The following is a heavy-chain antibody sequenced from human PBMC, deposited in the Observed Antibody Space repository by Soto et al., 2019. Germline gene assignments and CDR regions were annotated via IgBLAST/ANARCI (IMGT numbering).Heavy chain of an antibody. CDR3: ARGRDYYGSGSYYNGYYYYGMDV. J-gene: IGHJ6*02. D-gene: IGHD3-10*01. CDR1: GGSLSGYY. V-gene: IGHV4-34*01. Sequence: SITGSVKGGSLSGYYWSWIRQPPGKGMEWIGEINHSGSTNYNPSLKSRVTISVDTSKNQFSLKLSSVTAADTAVYYCARGRDYYGSGSYYNGYYYYGMDVWGQGTTVTVS. CDR2: INHSGST.